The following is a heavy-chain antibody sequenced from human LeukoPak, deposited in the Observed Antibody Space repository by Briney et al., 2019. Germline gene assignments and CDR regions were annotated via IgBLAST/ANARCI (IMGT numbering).Heavy chain of an antibody. J-gene: IGHJ6*03. CDR3: AKDLSKQHLVGRGGGGYYYYMDV. CDR2: IYYSGYT. D-gene: IGHD6-13*01. CDR1: GGSISSYY. Sequence: PSETLSLTCTVSGGSISSYYWSWIRQPPGKGLKWIGNIYYSGYTTYSPSLRSRVTISVDTSKNQFSLKLSSVTAADTAVYYCAKDLSKQHLVGRGGGGYYYYMDVWGKGTTVTISS. V-gene: IGHV4-59*01.